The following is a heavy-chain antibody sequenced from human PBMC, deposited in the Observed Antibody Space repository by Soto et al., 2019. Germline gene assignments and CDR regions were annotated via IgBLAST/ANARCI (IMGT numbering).Heavy chain of an antibody. Sequence: EVQLVESGGGLIQPGGSLRLSCAASGFSVSDNYMNWVRQAPGKGLQWVSLLYAGGATFYADSVKGRFTISRDSSKNTLYLQMDSLRAGDTDVYYCAGQRAIGYGDPNDALEIWGQGTVVSVSS. J-gene: IGHJ3*02. CDR1: GFSVSDNY. D-gene: IGHD4-17*01. V-gene: IGHV3-53*01. CDR3: AGQRAIGYGDPNDALEI. CDR2: LYAGGAT.